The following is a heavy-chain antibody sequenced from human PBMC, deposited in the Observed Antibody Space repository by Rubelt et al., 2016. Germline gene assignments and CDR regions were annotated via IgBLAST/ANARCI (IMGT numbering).Heavy chain of an antibody. D-gene: IGHD3-22*01. V-gene: IGHV2-70*15. CDR3: ARILLPDYSDSSGGMDV. CDR1: GFSLSTSGMC. J-gene: IGHJ6*02. Sequence: QVTLRESGPALVKPTQTLTLTCTFSGFSLSTSGMCVSWIRQPPGKALEWLARIDWDDDKYYSTSLKTRLTTPKDTSKNQVVLQMTNMDPVDAAPYYCARILLPDYSDSSGGMDVWGQGTTVTVSS. CDR2: IDWDDDK.